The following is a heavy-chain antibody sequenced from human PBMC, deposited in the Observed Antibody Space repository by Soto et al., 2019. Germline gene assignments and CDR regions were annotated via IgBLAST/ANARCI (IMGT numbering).Heavy chain of an antibody. Sequence: PGGSLRPSCGASGFNFSSYTIHWVRQAPGKGLEWVALILYDGGNKYYADSVKGGFTISRDNSKNTLYLQMNSLRAEDTAVYYCARHNGYSHGHGMDVWGQGTTVTVSS. D-gene: IGHD5-18*01. V-gene: IGHV3-30-3*01. CDR2: ILYDGGNK. CDR1: GFNFSSYT. CDR3: ARHNGYSHGHGMDV. J-gene: IGHJ6*02.